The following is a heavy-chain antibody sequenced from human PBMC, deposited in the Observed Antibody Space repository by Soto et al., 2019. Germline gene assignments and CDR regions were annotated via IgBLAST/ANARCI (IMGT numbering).Heavy chain of an antibody. Sequence: SETLSLTCTVSGGSISSSSYYWGWIRQPPGKGLEWIGSIYYGGSTYYNPSLKSRVTISVDTSKNQFSLKLSSVTAADTAVYYCARIRITMVRGVIITPHDAFDIWGQGTMVTVSS. CDR3: ARIRITMVRGVIITPHDAFDI. V-gene: IGHV4-39*01. CDR2: IYYGGST. J-gene: IGHJ3*02. CDR1: GGSISSSSYY. D-gene: IGHD3-10*01.